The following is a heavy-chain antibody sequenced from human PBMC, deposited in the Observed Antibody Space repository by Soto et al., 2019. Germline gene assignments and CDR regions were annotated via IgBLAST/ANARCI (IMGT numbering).Heavy chain of an antibody. CDR3: ARDYSSSGWHDY. CDR1: GFTFSSXX. J-gene: IGHJ4*02. Sequence: AGGSLRLSCAASGFTFSSXXMHWFRQAPGKGLEWVAVISYDGSNKYYADSVKGRFTISRDNSKNTLYLQMNSLRAEDTAVYYCARDYSSSGWHDYWGQGTLVTVSS. D-gene: IGHD6-19*01. V-gene: IGHV3-30-3*01. CDR2: ISYDGSNK.